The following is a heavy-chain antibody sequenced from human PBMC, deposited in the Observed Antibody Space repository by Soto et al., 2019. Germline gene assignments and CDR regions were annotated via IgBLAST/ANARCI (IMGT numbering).Heavy chain of an antibody. Sequence: SETLSLTCAVYGGSFSGYYWSWIRQPPGKGLEWIGEINHSGSTNYNPSLKSRVTISVDTSKNQFSLKLSSVTAADTAVYYCARGRFLEWPANFDYWGQGTLVTVSS. CDR3: ARGRFLEWPANFDY. V-gene: IGHV4-34*01. CDR2: INHSGST. J-gene: IGHJ4*02. D-gene: IGHD3-3*01. CDR1: GGSFSGYY.